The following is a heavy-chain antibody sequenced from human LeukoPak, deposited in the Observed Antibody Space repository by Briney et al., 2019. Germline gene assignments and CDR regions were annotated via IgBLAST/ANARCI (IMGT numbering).Heavy chain of an antibody. CDR3: AKDADTATIIYWYFDL. CDR1: GFTLSSFG. V-gene: IGHV3-30*18. J-gene: IGHJ2*01. Sequence: GGSLRLSCTASGFTLSSFGMHWVRQAPGKGLEWVAVISDDGSNTYYADSVKGRFTISRDNSKNTLFLQMNSLRAEDTAVYYCAKDADTATIIYWYFDLWGRGTLVTVSS. CDR2: ISDDGSNT. D-gene: IGHD5-18*01.